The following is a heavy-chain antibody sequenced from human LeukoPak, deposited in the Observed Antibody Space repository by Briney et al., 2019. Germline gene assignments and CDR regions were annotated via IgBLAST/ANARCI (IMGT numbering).Heavy chain of an antibody. D-gene: IGHD3-3*01. Sequence: SVQVSCNASGGAFRSYAISWVRQAPGQGLEWMGGIIPIFGTAKYSQKFQGRVTITTDESTSTAYMELSSLRSEDTAVYYCARDGQYYDFWSGYLRYYYYMDVWGKGTTVTVSS. CDR1: GGAFRSYA. CDR3: ARDGQYYDFWSGYLRYYYYMDV. CDR2: IIPIFGTA. J-gene: IGHJ6*03. V-gene: IGHV1-69*05.